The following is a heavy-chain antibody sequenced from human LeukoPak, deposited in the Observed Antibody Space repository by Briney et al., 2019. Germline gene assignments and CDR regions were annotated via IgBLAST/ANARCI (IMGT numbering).Heavy chain of an antibody. D-gene: IGHD3-22*01. CDR3: ARELGYYDSSGYHYVLGY. V-gene: IGHV1-18*01. CDR1: GYTFSSYG. Sequence: ASVKVSCKASGYTFSSYGISWVRQAPGQGLEWMGWISAYNGNTKYAQKYQGRVTMTTDTSTSTAYMEMRRLRSDDTAVYYCARELGYYDSSGYHYVLGYWGQGTLVTVSS. CDR2: ISAYNGNT. J-gene: IGHJ4*02.